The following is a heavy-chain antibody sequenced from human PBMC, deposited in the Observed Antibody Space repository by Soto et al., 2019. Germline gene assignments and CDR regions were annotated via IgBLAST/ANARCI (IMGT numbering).Heavy chain of an antibody. D-gene: IGHD6-13*01. CDR2: ITSDTATI. CDR1: GFTFNIYS. V-gene: IGHV3-48*01. J-gene: IGHJ4*02. CDR3: AREIIAAAGTGYFDY. Sequence: GGSLRLSCAASGFTFNIYSMNWVRQAPGKGLEWVSYITSDTATIHYADSVRGRFTVSRDNSKNTLYLQMNSLRAEDTAVYYCAREIIAAAGTGYFDYWGQGTLVTVSS.